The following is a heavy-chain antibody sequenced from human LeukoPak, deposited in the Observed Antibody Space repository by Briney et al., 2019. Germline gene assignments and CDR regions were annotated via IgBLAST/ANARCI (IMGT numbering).Heavy chain of an antibody. V-gene: IGHV1-69*04. CDR3: ARRSSGYYHDY. D-gene: IGHD3-22*01. Sequence: ASVTVSFKASGGTFSSYAISWVRQAPGQGLEWMGRIIPILGIANYAQKFQGRVTITADKSTSTAYMELSSLRSEDTAVYYCARRSSGYYHDYWGQGTLVTVSS. CDR2: IIPILGIA. J-gene: IGHJ4*02. CDR1: GGTFSSYA.